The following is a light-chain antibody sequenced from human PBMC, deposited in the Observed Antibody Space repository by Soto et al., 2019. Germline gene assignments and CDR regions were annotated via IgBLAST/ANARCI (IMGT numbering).Light chain of an antibody. CDR1: QSIRSNY. V-gene: IGKV3-20*01. Sequence: EIVLTQSPGTLFLSPGERATVSRRASQSIRSNYLAWYQQRPGQAPRLLIYGASSRATGIPDKFSGSGSGTDFSLTISRLEPEDFAVYYCQHYDNSLLTFGGGTKVEIK. CDR2: GAS. CDR3: QHYDNSLLT. J-gene: IGKJ4*01.